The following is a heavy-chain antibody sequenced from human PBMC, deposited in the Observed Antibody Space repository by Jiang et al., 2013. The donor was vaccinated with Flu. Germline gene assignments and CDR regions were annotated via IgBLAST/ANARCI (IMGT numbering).Heavy chain of an antibody. Sequence: VQLVESGAEVKKPGASVKVSCKASGYTFTSYGISWVRQAPGQGLEWMGWISAYNGNTNYAQKLQGRVTMTTDTSTSTAYMELRSLRSDDTAVYYCARDHGNYDILTGYYSTYYYYGMDVWGQGTTVTVSS. CDR3: ARDHGNYDILTGYYSTYYYYGMDV. D-gene: IGHD3-9*01. CDR2: ISAYNGNT. J-gene: IGHJ6*02. V-gene: IGHV1-18*01. CDR1: GYTFTSYG.